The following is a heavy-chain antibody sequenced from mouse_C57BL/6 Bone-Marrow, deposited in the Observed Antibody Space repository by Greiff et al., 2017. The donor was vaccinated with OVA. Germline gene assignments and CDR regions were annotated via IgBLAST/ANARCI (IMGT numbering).Heavy chain of an antibody. CDR1: GYTFTSYW. V-gene: IGHV1-64*01. CDR3: AREIDYYGSSYVFFAY. D-gene: IGHD1-1*01. J-gene: IGHJ3*01. CDR2: IHPNSGST. Sequence: QVQLQQPGAELVQPGASVKLSCKASGYTFTSYWMHWVKQRPGQGLEWIGMIHPNSGSTNYNEKFKSKATLTVDKSSSTAYMQLSSLTSEDSAVYYCAREIDYYGSSYVFFAYWGQGTLVTVSA.